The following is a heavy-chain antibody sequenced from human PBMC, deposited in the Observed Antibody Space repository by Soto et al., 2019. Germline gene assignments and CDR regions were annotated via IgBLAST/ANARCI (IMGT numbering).Heavy chain of an antibody. CDR2: ISYDGSNK. CDR1: GFTFSSYA. CDR3: AREGAGIAARLYYYYGMDV. Sequence: GGSLRLSCAASGFTFSSYAMHWVRQAPGKGLEWVAVISYDGSNKYYADSVKGRFTISRDNSKNTLYLQMNSLRAEDTAVYYCAREGAGIAARLYYYYGMDVWGQGTTVTGSS. J-gene: IGHJ6*02. D-gene: IGHD6-6*01. V-gene: IGHV3-30-3*01.